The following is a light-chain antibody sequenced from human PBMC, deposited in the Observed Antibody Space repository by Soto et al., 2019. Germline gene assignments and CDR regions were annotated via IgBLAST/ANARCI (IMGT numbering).Light chain of an antibody. V-gene: IGKV1-33*01. J-gene: IGKJ3*01. CDR2: DAY. CDR1: QDISIY. CDR3: QQYNNLPS. Sequence: DIQMTQSPSSLSASVGDRVTITCQASQDISIYLNWYQQKPGKAPKLLIYDAYNLEIGIPSRFSGSGSGTDFSLTINSLQPEDVATYVCQQYNNLPSFGPGTKVDIK.